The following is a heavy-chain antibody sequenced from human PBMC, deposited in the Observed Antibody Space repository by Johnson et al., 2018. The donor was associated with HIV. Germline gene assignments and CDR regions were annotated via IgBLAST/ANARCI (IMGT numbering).Heavy chain of an antibody. CDR2: ISSSGSTI. Sequence: QVQLVESGGGLVQPGGSLRLSCAASGFTFSNAWMSWVRQAPGKGLEWVSYISSSGSTIYYADSVKGRFTISRDNAKNSLYLQMNSLRAEATAVYYCAKARRAYDSRGYYYAYDAFDLWGQGTMVTVSS. J-gene: IGHJ3*01. V-gene: IGHV3-11*01. CDR1: GFTFSNAW. CDR3: AKARRAYDSRGYYYAYDAFDL. D-gene: IGHD3-22*01.